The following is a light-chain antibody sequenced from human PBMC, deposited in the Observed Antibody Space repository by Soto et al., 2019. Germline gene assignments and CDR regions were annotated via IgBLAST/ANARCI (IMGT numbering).Light chain of an antibody. V-gene: IGLV2-14*01. CDR2: DVS. J-gene: IGLJ1*01. CDR1: SSDVGAYNY. CDR3: SSFTSSSTRV. Sequence: QSVLTQSASVSGFPGQSITISCTGTSSDVGAYNYVSWYQQHPGKAPKLIIYDVSNRPSGVSNRFSGSKSGNTASLTISALQAEDEADYYCSSFTSSSTRVFGTGTKVTV.